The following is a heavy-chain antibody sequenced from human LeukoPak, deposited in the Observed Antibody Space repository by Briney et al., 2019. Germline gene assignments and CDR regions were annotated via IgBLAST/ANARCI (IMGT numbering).Heavy chain of an antibody. CDR3: TAEYSYYYGSGSPNYYYYMDV. CDR1: GFTFSNAW. D-gene: IGHD3-10*01. V-gene: IGHV3-15*01. J-gene: IGHJ6*03. CDR2: IKSKTDGGTT. Sequence: GGSLRLSCAASGFTFSNAWMSWVRQAPGKGLEWVGRIKSKTDGGTTDYAAPVKGRFIISRDDSKNTLYLQMNSLKTEDTAVYYCTAEYSYYYGSGSPNYYYYMDVWGKGTTVTVSS.